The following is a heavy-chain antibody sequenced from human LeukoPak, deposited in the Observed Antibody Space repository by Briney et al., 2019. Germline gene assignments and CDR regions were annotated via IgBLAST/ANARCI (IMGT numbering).Heavy chain of an antibody. CDR3: AKEAPYGSGSYSNYYYGMDV. Sequence: GGSLRLSCAASGFTFSSYWMHWVRHAPGKGLVWVSRINSDGSSTSYADSVKGRFTISRDNAKNTLYLQMNSLRAEDTAVYYCAKEAPYGSGSYSNYYYGMDVWGQGTTVTVSS. CDR1: GFTFSSYW. V-gene: IGHV3-74*01. J-gene: IGHJ6*02. D-gene: IGHD3-10*01. CDR2: INSDGSST.